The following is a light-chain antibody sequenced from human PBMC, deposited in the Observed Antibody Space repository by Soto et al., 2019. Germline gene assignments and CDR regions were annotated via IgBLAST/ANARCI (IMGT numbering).Light chain of an antibody. Sequence: DIQMTQSPSSLSGSAGDRVTITCRASQSISGYLNWYQQKPGKAPKVLMYGTSILQTGVSSRFSGSGSGTHFTLTINSLHPEDFATYYCQQSYSTPWTFGQGTKVEIK. CDR3: QQSYSTPWT. CDR2: GTS. J-gene: IGKJ1*01. CDR1: QSISGY. V-gene: IGKV1-39*01.